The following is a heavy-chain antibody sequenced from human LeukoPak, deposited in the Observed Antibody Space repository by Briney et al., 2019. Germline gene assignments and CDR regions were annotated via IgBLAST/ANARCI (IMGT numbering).Heavy chain of an antibody. CDR2: IKQDGSEK. J-gene: IGHJ3*02. D-gene: IGHD6-13*01. CDR3: ARSTSSSWYSVSDAFDI. V-gene: IGHV3-7*01. CDR1: GFTFSSYW. Sequence: PGGSLRLSRAASGFTFSSYWMSWVRQAPGKGLEWVANIKQDGSEKYYVDSVKGRFTISRDNAKNSLYLQMNSLRAEDTAVYYCARSTSSSWYSVSDAFDIWGQGTMVTVSS.